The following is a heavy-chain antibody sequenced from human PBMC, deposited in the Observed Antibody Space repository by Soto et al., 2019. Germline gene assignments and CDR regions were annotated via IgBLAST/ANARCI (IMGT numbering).Heavy chain of an antibody. D-gene: IGHD3-10*01. CDR1: GGTFSSYA. J-gene: IGHJ6*02. CDR2: IIPIFGTA. CDR3: ARASTMVRVSSQLYYGMDV. V-gene: IGHV1-69*01. Sequence: QVQLVQSGAEVKKPGSSVKVSCKASGGTFSSYAISWVRHAPGQGLEWMGGIIPIFGTANYAQKVQGRVTITADESTSTAYMELSSLRSEDTAVYYCARASTMVRVSSQLYYGMDVWGQGTTVTVSS.